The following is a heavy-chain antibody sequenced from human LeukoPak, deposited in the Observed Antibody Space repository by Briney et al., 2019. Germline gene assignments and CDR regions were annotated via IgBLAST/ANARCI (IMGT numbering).Heavy chain of an antibody. D-gene: IGHD6-13*01. Sequence: ASVKVSCKASGYTFTSYYMHWVRQAPGQGLEWMGIINPSGGSTSYAQKFQGRVTMTRDTSTSTVYMELSSPRSEDTAVYYCAREPGYSSSWYGAFDIWGQGTMVTVSS. V-gene: IGHV1-46*01. J-gene: IGHJ3*02. CDR1: GYTFTSYY. CDR2: INPSGGST. CDR3: AREPGYSSSWYGAFDI.